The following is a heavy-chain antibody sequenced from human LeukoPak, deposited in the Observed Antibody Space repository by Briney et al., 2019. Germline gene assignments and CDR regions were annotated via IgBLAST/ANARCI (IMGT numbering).Heavy chain of an antibody. J-gene: IGHJ4*02. CDR2: ISGRGDST. Sequence: GGPLRLSCRTSGFTFSTYAMSWVRQAPGKGLEWVSTISGRGDSTYYADSVRGRFTISRDNSKNTLYLQISGLRVEDTAVYYCASNERRGYTYGYFDYWGQGTLVTVSS. D-gene: IGHD5-18*01. V-gene: IGHV3-23*01. CDR3: ASNERRGYTYGYFDY. CDR1: GFTFSTYA.